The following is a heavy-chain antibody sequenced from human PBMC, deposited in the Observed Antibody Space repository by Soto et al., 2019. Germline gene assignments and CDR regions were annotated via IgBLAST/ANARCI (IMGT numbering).Heavy chain of an antibody. Sequence: GASVKVSCKASGGTFSSYAISWVRQAPGQGLEWMGGIIPIFGTANYAQKFQGRVTITADESTSTAYTELSSLRSEDTAVYYCARGGGITMIVVAFDYWGQGTLVTVSS. CDR1: GGTFSSYA. J-gene: IGHJ4*02. CDR3: ARGGGITMIVVAFDY. V-gene: IGHV1-69*13. CDR2: IIPIFGTA. D-gene: IGHD3-22*01.